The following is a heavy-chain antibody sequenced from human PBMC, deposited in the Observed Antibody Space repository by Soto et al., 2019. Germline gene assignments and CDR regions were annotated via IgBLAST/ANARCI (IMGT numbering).Heavy chain of an antibody. J-gene: IGHJ5*02. CDR2: IYPGDSDT. CDR3: ARHIGSSSNGLDP. Sequence: GESLQISCKGSGYSFTTYWIGWVRQMPGKGLEWMGIIYPGDSDTRYSPSFQGQVTITADKSISTAYLQWSSLKASDTAMYYCARHIGSSSNGLDPWGKETLVTVAS. V-gene: IGHV5-51*01. D-gene: IGHD2-15*01. CDR1: GYSFTTYW.